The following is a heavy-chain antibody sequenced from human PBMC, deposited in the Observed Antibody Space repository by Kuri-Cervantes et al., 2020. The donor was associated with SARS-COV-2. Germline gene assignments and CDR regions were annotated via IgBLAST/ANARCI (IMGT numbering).Heavy chain of an antibody. CDR1: GFTFSSYA. D-gene: IGHD7-27*01. CDR3: APSTGDNGY. Sequence: GESLKISCAASGFTFSSYAMSWVRQAPGKGLEWVSAISDSGGSTYYADSVKGRFTISRDNSKNTLYLQMNSLRAEDTAVYYCAPSTGDNGYWGQGTLVTVSS. J-gene: IGHJ4*02. V-gene: IGHV3-23*01. CDR2: ISDSGGST.